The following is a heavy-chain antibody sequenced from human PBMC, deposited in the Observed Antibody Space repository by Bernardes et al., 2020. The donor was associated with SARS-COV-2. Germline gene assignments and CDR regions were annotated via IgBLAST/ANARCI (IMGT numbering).Heavy chain of an antibody. V-gene: IGHV4-59*01. CDR3: ARGGSGYLRYYFDY. Sequence: SETLSLTCTVSGGSISSYYWSWIRQPPGKGLEWIGYIYYSGSTKYNPSLKSRVTISVDRSKNQFSLKLSSVTAADTAVYYCARGGSGYLRYYFDYWGPHTLVTVSS. D-gene: IGHD3-3*01. CDR1: GGSISSYY. J-gene: IGHJ4*01. CDR2: IYYSGST.